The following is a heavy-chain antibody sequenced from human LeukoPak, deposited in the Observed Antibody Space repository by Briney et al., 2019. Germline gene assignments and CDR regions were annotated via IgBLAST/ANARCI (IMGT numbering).Heavy chain of an antibody. Sequence: GSSVKVSCKASGGTFSSYAISWVRQAPGQGLEWMGGIIPIFGTANYAQKFQGRVTITTDESTSTAYMELSSLRSEDTAVYYRARGPQMATIVYYYYYYMDVWGKGTTVTVSS. V-gene: IGHV1-69*05. D-gene: IGHD5-24*01. CDR2: IIPIFGTA. CDR1: GGTFSSYA. J-gene: IGHJ6*03. CDR3: ARGPQMATIVYYYYYYMDV.